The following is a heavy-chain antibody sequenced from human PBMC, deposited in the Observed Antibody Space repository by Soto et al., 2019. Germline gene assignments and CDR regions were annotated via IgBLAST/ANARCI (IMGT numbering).Heavy chain of an antibody. V-gene: IGHV3-23*01. CDR2: KGASGVTT. CDR1: GFTFSSYA. J-gene: IGHJ4*02. CDR3: ARGGGSSSARY. D-gene: IGHD6-6*01. Sequence: EVQLLESGGGLVQPGGSLRLSCAASGFTFSSYAMSWVRQAPGSGLEWVSTKGASGVTTYYAGSVKGRFTISRDISKNMLYLQMDSLGAEDTAVYYCARGGGSSSARYWGQGTLVTVSS.